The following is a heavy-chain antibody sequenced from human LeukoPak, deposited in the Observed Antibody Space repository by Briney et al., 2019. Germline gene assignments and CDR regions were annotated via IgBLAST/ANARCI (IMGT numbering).Heavy chain of an antibody. CDR1: GYTFTGYY. CDR3: ARERRITMVRGAYFDY. J-gene: IGHJ4*02. D-gene: IGHD3-10*01. Sequence: GASVKVSCKASGYTFTGYYMHWVRQAPGQGLEWMGWINPNSGGTNYAQKFQGRVTMTRDTSISTAYMELSRLRSDDTAVYYCARERRITMVRGAYFDYWGQGTLVTVSS. V-gene: IGHV1-2*02. CDR2: INPNSGGT.